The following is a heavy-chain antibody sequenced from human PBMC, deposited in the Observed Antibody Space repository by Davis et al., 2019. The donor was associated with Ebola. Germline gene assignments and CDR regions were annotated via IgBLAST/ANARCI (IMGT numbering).Heavy chain of an antibody. J-gene: IGHJ6*04. CDR1: GYTFSTSG. D-gene: IGHD4-17*01. CDR2: ISASNGNT. Sequence: ASVKVSCKASGYTFSTSGISWVRQAPGQGLEWMGWISASNGNTYYAQRLQDRVTLITDTSTNTAYMELRRLTSDDTAVYYCARDLYGDYGHYGMDVWGKGTTVTVSS. V-gene: IGHV1-18*01. CDR3: ARDLYGDYGHYGMDV.